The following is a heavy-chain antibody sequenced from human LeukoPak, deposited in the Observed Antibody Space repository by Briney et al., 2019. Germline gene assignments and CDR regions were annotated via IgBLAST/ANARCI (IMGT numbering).Heavy chain of an antibody. Sequence: PSETLSLTCTVSGGSISSYYWSWIRQPAGKGLEFIARIYTTCITNYNPSLKSRVTMSVDTSKNQFSLKLSSVTAADTAVYYCARGYDFWSGPDYWGQGTLVTVSS. V-gene: IGHV4-4*07. CDR1: GGSISSYY. J-gene: IGHJ4*02. CDR3: ARGYDFWSGPDY. D-gene: IGHD3-3*01. CDR2: IYTTCIT.